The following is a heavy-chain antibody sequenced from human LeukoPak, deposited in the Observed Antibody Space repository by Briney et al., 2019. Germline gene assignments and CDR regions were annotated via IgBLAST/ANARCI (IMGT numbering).Heavy chain of an antibody. CDR2: ISAYNGNT. CDR3: ARDGGVGNYYYYGMDV. V-gene: IGHV1-18*01. Sequence: ASVKVSCKASGYTFTSYGISWVRQAPGQGLEWMGWISAYNGNTNYAQKLQGRVTMTTDTSTSTAYTELRSLRSDDTAVYYCARDGGVGNYYYYGMDVWGQGTTVTVSS. J-gene: IGHJ6*02. D-gene: IGHD3-3*01. CDR1: GYTFTSYG.